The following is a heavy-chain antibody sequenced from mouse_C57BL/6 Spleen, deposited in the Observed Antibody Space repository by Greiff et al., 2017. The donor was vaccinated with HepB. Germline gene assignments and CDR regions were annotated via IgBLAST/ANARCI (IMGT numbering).Heavy chain of an antibody. J-gene: IGHJ2*01. CDR2: IDPSDSYT. CDR3: ARSGDGYYVGY. D-gene: IGHD2-3*01. Sequence: QVQLQQPGAELVRPGTSVKLSCKASGYTFTSYWMHWVKQRPGHGLEWIGVIDPSDSYTNYNQKFKGKATLTVDTSSSTAYMQLSSLTSEDSAVYYCARSGDGYYVGYWGQGTTLTVSS. V-gene: IGHV1-59*01. CDR1: GYTFTSYW.